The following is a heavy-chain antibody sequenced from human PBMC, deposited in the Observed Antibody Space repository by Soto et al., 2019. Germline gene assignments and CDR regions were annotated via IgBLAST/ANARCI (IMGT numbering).Heavy chain of an antibody. V-gene: IGHV1-46*01. Sequence: QVQLVQSGAEVKKPGASVKVSCKASGYTFTSYYMHWVRQAPGQGLEWMGIINPSGGSTSYAQKFQGRVTMTRDTSTSTVYMELSSRRSEDTAVYYCARASTPWLLYYYGMDVWGQGTTVTVSS. CDR1: GYTFTSYY. J-gene: IGHJ6*02. CDR3: ARASTPWLLYYYGMDV. D-gene: IGHD3-9*01. CDR2: INPSGGST.